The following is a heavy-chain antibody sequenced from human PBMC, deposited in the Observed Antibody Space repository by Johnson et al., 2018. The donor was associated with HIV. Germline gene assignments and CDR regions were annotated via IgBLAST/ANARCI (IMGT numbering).Heavy chain of an antibody. V-gene: IGHV3-20*04. CDR3: ARGGPYSSGWSGAGAFDI. J-gene: IGHJ3*02. CDR2: INWPGGST. D-gene: IGHD6-19*01. CDR1: GFTFDDYG. Sequence: VQLVESGGGVVRPGGSLRLSCAASGFTFDDYGMSWVRQVPGKGLECVSGINWPGGSTGYADSVKGRFTISRDNAKNSLYLLMNTLRAEDTALYYCARGGPYSSGWSGAGAFDIWGQGTMVTVSS.